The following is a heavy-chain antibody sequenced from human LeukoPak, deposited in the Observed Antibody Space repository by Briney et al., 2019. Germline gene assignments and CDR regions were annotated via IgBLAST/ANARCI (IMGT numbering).Heavy chain of an antibody. CDR1: GGSFSGYY. CDR2: INHSGST. D-gene: IGHD3-22*01. V-gene: IGHV4-34*01. J-gene: IGHJ6*03. Sequence: SETLSLTCAVYGGSFSGYYWSWIRQPPGKGLEWIGEINHSGSTNYNPSLKSRVTISVDTSKNQFSLKLSSVTAADTAVYYCARGSYYDSSGTAPGYYYYYYMDVWGKGTTVTISS. CDR3: ARGSYYDSSGTAPGYYYYYYMDV.